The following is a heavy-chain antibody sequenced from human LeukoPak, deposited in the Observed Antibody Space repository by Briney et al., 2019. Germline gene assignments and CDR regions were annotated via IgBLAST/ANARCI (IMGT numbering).Heavy chain of an antibody. J-gene: IGHJ5*02. D-gene: IGHD2/OR15-2a*01. Sequence: GRSLRLSCAASGFTFSSYGMHWVRQAPGKGLERVAVIWYDGSNKYYADSVKGRFTISRDNSKNTLYLQMNSLRAEDTAVYYCARDRFLQGWFDPWGQGTLVTVSS. CDR2: IWYDGSNK. CDR1: GFTFSSYG. CDR3: ARDRFLQGWFDP. V-gene: IGHV3-33*01.